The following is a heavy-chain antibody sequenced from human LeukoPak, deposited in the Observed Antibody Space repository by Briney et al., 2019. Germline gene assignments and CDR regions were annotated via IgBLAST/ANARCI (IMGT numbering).Heavy chain of an antibody. J-gene: IGHJ3*02. CDR1: GFTFSSYS. CDR3: AKGGGIGVGLDI. V-gene: IGHV3-23*01. D-gene: IGHD2-21*01. CDR2: ISDSGGGT. Sequence: GGSLRLSCAASGFTFSSYSMNWVRQAPGKGLEWLSSISDSGGGTYYADSVKGRFTISRDNSKNTLYLQTNSLRAEDTAVYYCAKGGGIGVGLDIWGQGTMVTVSS.